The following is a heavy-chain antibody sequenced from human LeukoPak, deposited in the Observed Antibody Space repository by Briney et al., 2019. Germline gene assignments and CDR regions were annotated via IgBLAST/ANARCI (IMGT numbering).Heavy chain of an antibody. V-gene: IGHV3-23*01. D-gene: IGHD3-10*01. CDR3: AKDFVSGSWGP. CDR2: ISGSGVNT. Sequence: PGGSLRLSCAASGFTFSNYGMSWVRQAPGKGLEWVSLISGSGVNTYYADSVKGRFTISRDNSKNTLYLQMNSLRAEDTALYYCAKDFVSGSWGPWGQGTLVTVSS. CDR1: GFTFSNYG. J-gene: IGHJ5*02.